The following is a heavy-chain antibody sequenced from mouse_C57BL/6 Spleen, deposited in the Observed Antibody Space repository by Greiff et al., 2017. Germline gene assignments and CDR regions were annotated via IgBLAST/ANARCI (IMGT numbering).Heavy chain of an antibody. V-gene: IGHV2-2*01. CDR1: GFSLTSYG. J-gene: IGHJ4*01. Sequence: VKLMESGPGLVQPSQSLSITCTVSGFSLTSYGVHWVRQSPGEGLEWLGVIWSGGSTDYNAAFISRLSISKDNSKSQVFFKMNSLQADDTAIYYCARKDYYGSSYAMDYWGQGTSVTVSS. CDR2: IWSGGST. D-gene: IGHD1-1*01. CDR3: ARKDYYGSSYAMDY.